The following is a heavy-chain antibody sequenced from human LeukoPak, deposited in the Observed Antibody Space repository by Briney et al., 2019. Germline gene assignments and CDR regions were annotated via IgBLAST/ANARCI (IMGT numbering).Heavy chain of an antibody. D-gene: IGHD3-22*01. CDR1: GDSISSDYY. CDR3: ARGNEDYYDSSGYLS. V-gene: IGHV4-38-2*01. CDR2: VFHSENT. J-gene: IGHJ5*02. Sequence: SETLSLTCAVSGDSISSDYYWAWIRQPPGKGLEWIGSVFHSENTYYNPSLKSRVTISVDTPKNQSSLKLTSVTAADTAVYYCARGNEDYYDSSGYLSWGQGTLVTVSS.